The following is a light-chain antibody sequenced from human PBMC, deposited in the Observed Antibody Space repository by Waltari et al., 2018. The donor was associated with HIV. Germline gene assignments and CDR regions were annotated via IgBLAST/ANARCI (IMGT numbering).Light chain of an antibody. CDR2: DVS. V-gene: IGLV2-14*03. J-gene: IGLJ3*02. CDR3: TSFTSNFTVM. CDR1: TSDFGLYPL. Sequence: SALTHPPSVSGSPGPSLTISCTGSTSDFGLYPLISWYHQHPGGVPKVIISDVSSRPSGVSSRFSGSKSGNTASLTISWLQAEDEADYYCTSFTSNFTVMFGGGTKVTVL.